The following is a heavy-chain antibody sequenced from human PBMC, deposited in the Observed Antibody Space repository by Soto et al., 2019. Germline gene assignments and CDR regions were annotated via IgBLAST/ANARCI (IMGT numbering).Heavy chain of an antibody. D-gene: IGHD3-16*01. CDR3: AAGTLGAVWTPLDD. CDR2: IYYSGST. J-gene: IGHJ4*02. Sequence: SETLSLTCDVSGGSFSESYWTWTRQYPGKGLEWIGYIYYSGSTNYNPSLKGRVTISVDASRSQFSLKLTSVTAADTALYYCAAGTLGAVWTPLDDWGQGTLVTVSS. V-gene: IGHV4-59*03. CDR1: GGSFSESY.